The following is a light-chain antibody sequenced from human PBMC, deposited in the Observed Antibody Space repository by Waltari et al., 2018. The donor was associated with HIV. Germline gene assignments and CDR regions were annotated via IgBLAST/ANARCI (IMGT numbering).Light chain of an antibody. CDR3: AAWDDSLNGVV. Sequence: QSVLAQPPSASGTPRQRVTIPCSGSSSNIASNTVNWYQQLPGTAPKLLIYTNNQRPSGVPDRFSGSKSGTSASLAISGLQSEDEADYYCAAWDDSLNGVVFGGGTKLTVL. V-gene: IGLV1-44*01. J-gene: IGLJ2*01. CDR1: SSNIASNT. CDR2: TNN.